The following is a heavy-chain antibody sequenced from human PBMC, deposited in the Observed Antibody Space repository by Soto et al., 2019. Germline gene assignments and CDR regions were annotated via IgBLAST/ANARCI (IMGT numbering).Heavy chain of an antibody. Sequence: PSETLSLTCAVSGGSISGSNWWSWVRQPPGKGLEWIGEIYHRGSTKNNPYLKSRVTKSVDKTKNQFSLKLSSLTAADTAVYYCARKSRAAYYFDYWGQGALVTVSS. CDR2: IYHRGST. J-gene: IGHJ4*02. D-gene: IGHD6-25*01. CDR1: GGSISGSNW. V-gene: IGHV4-4*02. CDR3: ARKSRAAYYFDY.